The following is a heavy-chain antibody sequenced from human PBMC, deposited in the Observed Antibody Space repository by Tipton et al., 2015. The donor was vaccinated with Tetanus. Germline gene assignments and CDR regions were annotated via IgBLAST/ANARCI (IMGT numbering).Heavy chain of an antibody. D-gene: IGHD3-22*01. CDR1: GFTFTRYP. V-gene: IGHV3-64*01. CDR2: ILGDDSST. CDR3: AKASTLYDSRGYYHRTFDS. Sequence: SLRLSCAASGFTFTRYPMHWVRQAPGKGLEYVASILGDDSSTLYASSMKGRFTITRDNSKNTLYLQMNSLRVEDTALYYCAKASTLYDSRGYYHRTFDSWGRGTLVTVSS. J-gene: IGHJ4*02.